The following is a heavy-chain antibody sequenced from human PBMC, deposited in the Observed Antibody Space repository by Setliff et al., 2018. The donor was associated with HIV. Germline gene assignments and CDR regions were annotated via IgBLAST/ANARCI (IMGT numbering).Heavy chain of an antibody. V-gene: IGHV3-72*01. CDR2: STNKDNSYTTT. D-gene: IGHD3-10*01. CDR3: TRSYYH. Sequence: GGSLRLSCAASGFTFSDHYMDWVRQAPGKGLEWVGRSTNKDNSYTTTDYAATVKGRFTISRDDSKRMVYLEMNSLTSEDTAVYFCTRSYYHWGQGTRVTVS. CDR1: GFTFSDHY. J-gene: IGHJ4*02.